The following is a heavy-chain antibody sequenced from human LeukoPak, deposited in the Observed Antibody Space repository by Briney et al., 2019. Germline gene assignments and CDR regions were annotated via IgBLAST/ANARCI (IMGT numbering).Heavy chain of an antibody. CDR1: GGSISSYY. CDR3: ARGYMKSSGYYRYPYYYYYMDV. CDR2: IYTSGST. D-gene: IGHD3-22*01. V-gene: IGHV4-4*07. Sequence: SETLSLTCTVSGGSISSYYWSWIRQPAGKGLEWIGRIYTSGSTNYNPSLKSRVTMSVDTSKNQFSPKLSSVTAADTAVYYCARGYMKSSGYYRYPYYYYYMDVWGKGTTVTVSS. J-gene: IGHJ6*03.